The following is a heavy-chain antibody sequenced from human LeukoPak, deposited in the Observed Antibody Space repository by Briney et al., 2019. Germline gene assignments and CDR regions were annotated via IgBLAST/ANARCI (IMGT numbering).Heavy chain of an antibody. D-gene: IGHD1-26*01. CDR3: AKVIVGATGLFQGKLSGSYYFDY. CDR1: GFTFSSYA. J-gene: IGHJ4*02. V-gene: IGHV3-23*01. Sequence: GGSLRLSCAASGFTFSSYAMSWGRQAPGKGLEWGSAISGSGGSTYYADSVKGRFTISRDNSKNTLYLQMNSLRAEDTAVYYCAKVIVGATGLFQGKLSGSYYFDYWGQGTLVTVSS. CDR2: ISGSGGST.